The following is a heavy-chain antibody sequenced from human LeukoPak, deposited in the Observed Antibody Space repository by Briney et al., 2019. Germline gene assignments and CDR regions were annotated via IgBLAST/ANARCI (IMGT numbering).Heavy chain of an antibody. J-gene: IGHJ4*02. CDR1: GFTVSSNY. V-gene: IGHV3-53*01. D-gene: IGHD3-10*01. CDR3: ARGLPSLYGSGSSYYFDY. Sequence: GGSLRLSCAASGFTVSSNYMSWVRQAPGKGLEWVSVIYSGGSTYYADSVKGRFTIPRDNSKNTLYLQMNSLRAEDTAVYYCARGLPSLYGSGSSYYFDYWGQGTLVTVSS. CDR2: IYSGGST.